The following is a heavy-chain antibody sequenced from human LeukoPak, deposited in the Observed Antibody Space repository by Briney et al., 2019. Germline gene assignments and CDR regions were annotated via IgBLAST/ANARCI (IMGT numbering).Heavy chain of an antibody. V-gene: IGHV1-18*01. Sequence: SVKVSCKASGYTFTSYGISWVRQAPAQGLEWMGWISAYNGNTNYAQKLQGRVTMTTDTSTSTAYMELRSLRSDDTAVYYCARVVTVAGTDNWFDPWGQGTLVTVSS. CDR2: ISAYNGNT. CDR3: ARVVTVAGTDNWFDP. D-gene: IGHD6-19*01. J-gene: IGHJ5*02. CDR1: GYTFTSYG.